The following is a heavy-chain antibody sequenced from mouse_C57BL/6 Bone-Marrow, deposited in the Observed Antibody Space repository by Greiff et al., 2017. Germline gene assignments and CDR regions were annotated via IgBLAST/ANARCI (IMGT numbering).Heavy chain of an antibody. J-gene: IGHJ3*01. CDR2: IDPENGDT. Sequence: VQLKQSGAELVRPGASVKLSCTASGFNIKDDYMHWVKQRPEQGLEWIGWIDPENGDTEYASKFQGKATITADTSSNTAYLQLSSLTSEDTAVYYCTALYYFDYWGQGTLVTVSA. CDR1: GFNIKDDY. D-gene: IGHD1-1*01. V-gene: IGHV14-4*01. CDR3: TALYYFDY.